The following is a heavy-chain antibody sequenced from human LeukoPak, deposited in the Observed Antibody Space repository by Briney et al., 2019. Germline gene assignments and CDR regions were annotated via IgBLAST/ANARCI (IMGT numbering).Heavy chain of an antibody. CDR2: IDYSGGT. D-gene: IGHD2-15*01. Sequence: SSETLSLTCTVSGGSISVGDYYWSWIRQPPGRGLEWIGYIDYSGGTYYNPSLQSRVIKSKDTSKNQFSLRLSSVTASDTAVYYCARDEDFNHYYGMDVWGQGSTVTVSS. V-gene: IGHV4-30-4*01. CDR1: GGSISVGDYY. J-gene: IGHJ6*02. CDR3: ARDEDFNHYYGMDV.